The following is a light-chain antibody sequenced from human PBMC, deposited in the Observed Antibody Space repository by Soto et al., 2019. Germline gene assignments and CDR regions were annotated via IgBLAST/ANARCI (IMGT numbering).Light chain of an antibody. Sequence: QSALTQPPSAAGSPGQSVTISCTGTNSDVGTYNYVSWYQQHAGKAPKLMIYEVTKRPSGVPDRFSGSKSGNTASLTVSGLQTEDEAVYHCSSYAGTYNLVFGGGTKLTVL. V-gene: IGLV2-8*01. CDR2: EVT. CDR1: NSDVGTYNY. J-gene: IGLJ2*01. CDR3: SSYAGTYNLV.